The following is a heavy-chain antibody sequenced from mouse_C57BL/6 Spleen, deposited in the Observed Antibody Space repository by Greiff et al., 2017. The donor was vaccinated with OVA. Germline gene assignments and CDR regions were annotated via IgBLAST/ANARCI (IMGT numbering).Heavy chain of an antibody. Sequence: QVQLQQPGAELVKPGASVKVSCKASGYTFTSYWMHWVKQRPGQGLEWIGRIHPSDSDTNYNQKFKGKATLTVDKSSSTAYMQLSSLTSEDSAVYYCAMERRIYYSKDGYFDYWGQGTTLTVSS. J-gene: IGHJ2*01. CDR1: GYTFTSYW. CDR3: AMERRIYYSKDGYFDY. V-gene: IGHV1-74*01. D-gene: IGHD2-5*01. CDR2: IHPSDSDT.